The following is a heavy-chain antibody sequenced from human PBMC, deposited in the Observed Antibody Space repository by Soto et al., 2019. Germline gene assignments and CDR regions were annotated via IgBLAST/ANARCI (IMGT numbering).Heavy chain of an antibody. Sequence: SQALPLTCASCGDNVSSNRAASNWIRQSPSRGLEWLGRTYYRSKWYNDYAVSVKSRITINPDTSKNQFSLQLNSVTHEDTAVYYCEREVREVVWFDPLGQGSLVTVSS. CDR3: EREVREVVWFDP. D-gene: IGHD2-15*01. CDR2: TYYRSKWYN. J-gene: IGHJ5*02. V-gene: IGHV6-1*01. CDR1: GDNVSSNRAA.